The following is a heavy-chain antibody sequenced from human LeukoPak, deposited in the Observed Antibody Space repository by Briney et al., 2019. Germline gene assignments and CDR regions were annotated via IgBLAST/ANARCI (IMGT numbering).Heavy chain of an antibody. V-gene: IGHV1-8*01. J-gene: IGHJ4*02. CDR3: ARGPPNWGFDY. CDR2: MSPNSGNT. D-gene: IGHD7-27*01. Sequence: GASAKVSCKASRYTFISYDINWVRQATGQGLEWMGWMSPNSGNTGYAQKFQGRVTMTRNTSISTAYMELSSLRSEDTAVYYCARGPPNWGFDYWGQGTLVTVSS. CDR1: RYTFISYD.